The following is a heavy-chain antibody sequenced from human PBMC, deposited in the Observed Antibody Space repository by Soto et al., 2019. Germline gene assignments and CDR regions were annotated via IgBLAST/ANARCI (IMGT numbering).Heavy chain of an antibody. Sequence: PGGSLRLSCAASGFTFSSYAMCRVRQNTGKGLERVSAIGGSGGSTYYADSVKGRFTISRDNSKNTLYLKMNSLRAEDTAVYYCAKTPFSSYDFWSGYYLARYFDYWGQGTLVTVSS. CDR1: GFTFSSYA. CDR2: IGGSGGST. CDR3: AKTPFSSYDFWSGYYLARYFDY. J-gene: IGHJ4*02. D-gene: IGHD3-3*01. V-gene: IGHV3-23*01.